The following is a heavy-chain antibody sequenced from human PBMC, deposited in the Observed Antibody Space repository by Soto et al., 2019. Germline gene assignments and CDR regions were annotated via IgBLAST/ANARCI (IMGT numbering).Heavy chain of an antibody. J-gene: IGHJ6*02. CDR2: IIPIFGTA. CDR1: GGTFSSYA. Sequence: GASVKVSCKASGGTFSSYAISWVRQAPGQVLEWMGGIIPIFGTANYAQKFQGRVTITADESTSTAYMELSSLRSEDTAVYYCASLTGATVTPHYYYGMVVWGQGTTVTVSS. CDR3: ASLTGATVTPHYYYGMVV. V-gene: IGHV1-69*01. D-gene: IGHD4-4*01.